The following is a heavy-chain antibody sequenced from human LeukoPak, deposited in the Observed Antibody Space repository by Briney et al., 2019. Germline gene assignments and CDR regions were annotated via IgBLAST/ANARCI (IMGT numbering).Heavy chain of an antibody. J-gene: IGHJ3*02. CDR2: INYDGTTT. V-gene: IGHV3-74*01. CDR1: GFTFSNYW. CDR3: ARRDVFDI. Sequence: PGGSLRLSCAASGFTFSNYWMHWVRQAPGKGLVWVSRINYDGTTTVYADSVKGRFTISRDNAKNTLYLQMNSLRAEDTAVYYCARRDVFDIWGQGTMVTVSS.